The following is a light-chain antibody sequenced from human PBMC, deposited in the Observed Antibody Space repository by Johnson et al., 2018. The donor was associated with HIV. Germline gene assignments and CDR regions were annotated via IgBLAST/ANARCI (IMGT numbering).Light chain of an antibody. Sequence: QSVLTQPPSVSAAPGQMVSISCSGSSSNIGKNYVSWYQQFPGTAPKLLIHENKKRPSGIPDRFSGSKSGTSATLGITGLQTGDEADYYCGTWDSSLSAGDCFGAGTKVTVL. J-gene: IGLJ1*01. CDR1: SSNIGKNY. CDR3: GTWDSSLSAGDC. V-gene: IGLV1-51*02. CDR2: ENK.